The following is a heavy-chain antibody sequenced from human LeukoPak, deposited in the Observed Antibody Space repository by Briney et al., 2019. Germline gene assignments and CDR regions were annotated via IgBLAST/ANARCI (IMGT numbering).Heavy chain of an antibody. CDR2: ISSSGGTI. Sequence: GGSLRLSCAASGFSFSDYYMTWIRQAPGKGLEWISYISSSGGTIYYADSVKGRFTISRDNAKNSLYLQMNSLRAEDTAVYYCARSSGWYREFDYWGQGTLVTVSS. V-gene: IGHV3-11*04. D-gene: IGHD6-19*01. J-gene: IGHJ4*02. CDR1: GFSFSDYY. CDR3: ARSSGWYREFDY.